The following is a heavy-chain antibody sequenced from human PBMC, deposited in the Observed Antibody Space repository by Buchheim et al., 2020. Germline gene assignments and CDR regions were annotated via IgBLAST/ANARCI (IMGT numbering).Heavy chain of an antibody. CDR3: ARGVEGYCSSTSCHGVDFDY. D-gene: IGHD2-2*01. CDR1: GFTFSSYG. J-gene: IGHJ4*02. CDR2: IWYDGSNK. V-gene: IGHV3-33*01. Sequence: QVQLVESGGGVVQPGRSLRLSCAASGFTFSSYGMHWVRQAPGKGLEWVAVIWYDGSNKYYADSVKGRFTISRDNSKNTLYLQMNSLRAEDTAVYYCARGVEGYCSSTSCHGVDFDYWGQGTL.